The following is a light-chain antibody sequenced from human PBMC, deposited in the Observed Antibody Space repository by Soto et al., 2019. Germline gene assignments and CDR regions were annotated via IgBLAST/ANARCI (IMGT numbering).Light chain of an antibody. CDR3: QQYNSYPWT. CDR1: QSISSW. Sequence: DIQMTQSPSTLSASVGDRVTITCLASQSISSWLAWYQQKPGKAPKLLIYKASSLESGVPSRFSGSGSGTEFTLTISSLQPDDFETYYCQQYNSYPWTLGQGTKVEIK. V-gene: IGKV1-5*03. J-gene: IGKJ1*01. CDR2: KAS.